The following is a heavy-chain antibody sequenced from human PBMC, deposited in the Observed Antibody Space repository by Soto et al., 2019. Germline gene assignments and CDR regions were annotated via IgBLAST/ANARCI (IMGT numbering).Heavy chain of an antibody. CDR3: AREDVDTAMVYGMDV. D-gene: IGHD5-18*01. Sequence: PGGSLRLSCAASGFTFSSYWMSWVRQAPGKGLEWVANIKQDGSEKYYVDSVKGRFTISRDNAKNSLYLQMNSLRAEDTAVYYRAREDVDTAMVYGMDVWGQGTTVTVSS. J-gene: IGHJ6*02. V-gene: IGHV3-7*03. CDR1: GFTFSSYW. CDR2: IKQDGSEK.